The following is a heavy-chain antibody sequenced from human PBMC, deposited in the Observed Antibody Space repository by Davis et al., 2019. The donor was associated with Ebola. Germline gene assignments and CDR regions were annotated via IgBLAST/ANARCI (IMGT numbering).Heavy chain of an antibody. CDR2: IYHSGST. Sequence: PSETLSLTCTVSGGSISSSSYYWSWIRQPAGKGLEWIGSIYHSGSTYYNPSLKSRVTISVDTSKNQFSLKLSSVTAADTAVYYCARDYQLQNFDYWGQGTLVTVSS. D-gene: IGHD4-11*01. J-gene: IGHJ4*02. V-gene: IGHV4-39*07. CDR1: GGSISSSSYY. CDR3: ARDYQLQNFDY.